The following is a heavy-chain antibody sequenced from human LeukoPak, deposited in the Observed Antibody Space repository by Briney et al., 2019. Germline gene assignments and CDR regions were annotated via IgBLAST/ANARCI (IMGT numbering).Heavy chain of an antibody. V-gene: IGHV3-23*01. CDR2: ISGSGGGT. J-gene: IGHJ6*03. CDR1: GFTFSSYG. Sequence: PGGSLRLSCVASGFTFSSYGMTWVRQAPGKGLEWVSSISGSGGGTYYADSVKGRFTISRDNSKNTLYLQMNSLRAEDTAVYYCARGMATIDGYYYYMDVWGKGTTVTVSS. D-gene: IGHD5-24*01. CDR3: ARGMATIDGYYYYMDV.